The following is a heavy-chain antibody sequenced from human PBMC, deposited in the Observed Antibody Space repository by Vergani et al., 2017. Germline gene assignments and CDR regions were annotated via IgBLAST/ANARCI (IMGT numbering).Heavy chain of an antibody. V-gene: IGHV1-2*02. J-gene: IGHJ5*02. D-gene: IGHD3-3*01. CDR3: ARVPGFLGYNKGVNWFDP. CDR2: INPNSGGT. Sequence: QVQLVQSGAEVKKPGASVKVSCKASGYTFTGYYMHWVRQAPGQGLEWMGWINPNSGGTNYAQKFQGRVTMTRYTSISTAYMELSRLRSDDTAVYYCARVPGFLGYNKGVNWFDPWGQGTLVTVSS. CDR1: GYTFTGYY.